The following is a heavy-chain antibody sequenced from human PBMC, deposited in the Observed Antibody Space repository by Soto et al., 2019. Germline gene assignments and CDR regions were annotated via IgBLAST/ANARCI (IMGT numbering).Heavy chain of an antibody. D-gene: IGHD1-26*01. Sequence: GGSLRLSCAASGFTFSSYSMNWVRQAPGKGLEWVSSISSSSSYIYYADSVKGRFTISRDNAKNSLYLQMNSLRAEDTAVYYCARDWATTDYYYGMDVWGQGTTVTVSS. J-gene: IGHJ6*02. V-gene: IGHV3-21*01. CDR2: ISSSSSYI. CDR1: GFTFSSYS. CDR3: ARDWATTDYYYGMDV.